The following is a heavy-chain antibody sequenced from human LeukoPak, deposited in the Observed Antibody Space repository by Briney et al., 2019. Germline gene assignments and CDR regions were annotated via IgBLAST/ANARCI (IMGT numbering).Heavy chain of an antibody. CDR1: EFTFSSYW. CDR3: ARDDAYVWGSYRDTYAFDI. Sequence: PGGSLRLSCAASEFTFSSYWMSWVRQAPGKGLEWVANIKQDGSEKYYVDSVKGRFTISRDNAKNSLYLQMNSLRAEDTAVYYCARDDAYVWGSYRDTYAFDIWGQGTMVTVSS. CDR2: IKQDGSEK. D-gene: IGHD3-16*02. V-gene: IGHV3-7*01. J-gene: IGHJ3*02.